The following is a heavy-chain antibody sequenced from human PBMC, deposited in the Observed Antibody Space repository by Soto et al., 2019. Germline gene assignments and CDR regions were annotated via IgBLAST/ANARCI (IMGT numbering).Heavy chain of an antibody. CDR3: AAIVATMRYYYYGMDV. Sequence: VGSLRLSCAASGFTFSSYSMNWVRQAPGKGLEWVSSISSSSSYIYYADSVKGRFTISRDNAKNSLYLQMNSLRAEDTAVYYCAAIVATMRYYYYGMDVWGQGTTVTVSS. CDR2: ISSSSSYI. V-gene: IGHV3-21*01. D-gene: IGHD3-22*01. CDR1: GFTFSSYS. J-gene: IGHJ6*02.